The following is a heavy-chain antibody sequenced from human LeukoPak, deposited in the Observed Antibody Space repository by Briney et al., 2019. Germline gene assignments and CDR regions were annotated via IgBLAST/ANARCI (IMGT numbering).Heavy chain of an antibody. D-gene: IGHD3-22*01. CDR3: AGSELDSSGYPDLNY. CDR2: INPNSGGT. Sequence: ASVKVSCKASGYTFTGYYMHWVRQAPGQGLEWMGWINPNSGGTNYAQKFQGRVTMTRDTSISTAYMELSRLRSDDTAVYNCAGSELDSSGYPDLNYWGQGTLVTVSS. CDR1: GYTFTGYY. J-gene: IGHJ4*02. V-gene: IGHV1-2*02.